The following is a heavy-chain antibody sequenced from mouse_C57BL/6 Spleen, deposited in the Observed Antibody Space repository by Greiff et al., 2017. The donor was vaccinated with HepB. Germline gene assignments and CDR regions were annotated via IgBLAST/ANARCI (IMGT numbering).Heavy chain of an antibody. D-gene: IGHD2-4*01. Sequence: QVQLQQPGPELVKPGASVKLSCKASGYTFTSYWMHWVKQRPGQGLEWIGNINPSNGGTNYNEKFKSKATLTVDKSSSTAYMQLSSLPSEDSAVYYCARDDYDVGWYFDVWGTGTTVTVAS. CDR3: ARDDYDVGWYFDV. V-gene: IGHV1-53*01. CDR2: INPSNGGT. J-gene: IGHJ1*03. CDR1: GYTFTSYW.